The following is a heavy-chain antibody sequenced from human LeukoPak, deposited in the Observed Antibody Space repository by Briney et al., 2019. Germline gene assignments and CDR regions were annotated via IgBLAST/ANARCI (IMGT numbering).Heavy chain of an antibody. CDR3: AKAGRSGGYPGWAFDI. J-gene: IGHJ3*02. V-gene: IGHV3-23*01. CDR2: IRDSGAST. Sequence: GGSLRLSCAAPVYTFLTYAMSGVPEAPGKGLQWVSVIRDSGASTYYADSVKGRFTISRDTSKNTLYLQMTSKRAHDTAVHGCAKAGRSGGYPGWAFDIWGQGTMVTVSS. CDR1: VYTFLTYA. D-gene: IGHD6-19*01.